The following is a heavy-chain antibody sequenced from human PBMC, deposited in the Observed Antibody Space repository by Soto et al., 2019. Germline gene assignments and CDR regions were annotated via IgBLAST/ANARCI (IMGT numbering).Heavy chain of an antibody. Sequence: GGSLRLSCADSGFTFTDYGMHWVRQAPGKGLEWVAVISYDGSNKNYADSVKGRFTISRDNSKNSLYLQMNSLRAEDTAVYYCAREGNHLNWLDPWGQGTLVTVSS. CDR1: GFTFTDYG. CDR3: AREGNHLNWLDP. CDR2: ISYDGSNK. J-gene: IGHJ5*02. V-gene: IGHV3-30*03.